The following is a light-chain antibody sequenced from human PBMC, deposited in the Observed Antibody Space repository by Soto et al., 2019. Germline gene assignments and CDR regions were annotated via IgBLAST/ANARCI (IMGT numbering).Light chain of an antibody. V-gene: IGKV3-20*01. CDR1: QSVSSSY. Sequence: EIVLTQSPGTLSLSPGERATLSCRASQSVSSSYLAWYQQKPGQAPRLLIYGASSRATGIPDRFSGSGSGTDFTLTISRREPEDFAGYYCQQYGSSPPWTFGQGTKVEIK. J-gene: IGKJ1*01. CDR2: GAS. CDR3: QQYGSSPPWT.